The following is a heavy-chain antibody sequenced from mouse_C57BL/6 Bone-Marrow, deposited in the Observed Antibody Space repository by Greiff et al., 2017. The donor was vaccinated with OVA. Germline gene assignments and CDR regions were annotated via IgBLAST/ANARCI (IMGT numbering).Heavy chain of an antibody. CDR1: GFNIKDYY. CDR3: ARSRTGPYCDD. Sequence: EVKLMESGAELVKPGASVKLSCTASGFNIKDYYMHWVKQRTEQGLEWIGRIDPEDGETKYAPKFQGKATITADTSSNTAYLQLSSLTSEDTAVDYCARSRTGPYCDDWGQGTTLTVSS. CDR2: IDPEDGET. D-gene: IGHD4-1*01. V-gene: IGHV14-2*01. J-gene: IGHJ2*01.